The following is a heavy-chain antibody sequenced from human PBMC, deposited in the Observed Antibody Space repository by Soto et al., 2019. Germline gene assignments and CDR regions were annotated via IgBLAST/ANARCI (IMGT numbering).Heavy chain of an antibody. Sequence: HPGGSLRLSCAASGFTFNIYAMSWVRQAPGKGLEWVSAISGSGGGTYYADSVKGRFTISRDNSKNTLYLQMNSLRAEDTAVYYCAKRSVTTPFVYYYYGMDVWGQGTTVTVSS. CDR3: AKRSVTTPFVYYYYGMDV. J-gene: IGHJ6*02. D-gene: IGHD4-17*01. V-gene: IGHV3-23*01. CDR1: GFTFNIYA. CDR2: ISGSGGGT.